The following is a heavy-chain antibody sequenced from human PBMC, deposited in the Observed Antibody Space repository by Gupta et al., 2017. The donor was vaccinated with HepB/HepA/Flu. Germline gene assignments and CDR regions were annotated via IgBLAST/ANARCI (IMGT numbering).Heavy chain of an antibody. Sequence: QVQVHQWGAGLLKPSETLSFSCAVYGGSFSGYYWTWIRQPPGKGLEWIGEINHGGSTKYNPSLKSRVTISVDTSKNQFSLKMSSVTAADTAVYYCARGVGYDFWSGRNRHFDYWGQGTLVTVSS. CDR2: INHGGST. D-gene: IGHD3-3*01. CDR1: GGSFSGYY. J-gene: IGHJ4*02. CDR3: ARGVGYDFWSGRNRHFDY. V-gene: IGHV4-34*01.